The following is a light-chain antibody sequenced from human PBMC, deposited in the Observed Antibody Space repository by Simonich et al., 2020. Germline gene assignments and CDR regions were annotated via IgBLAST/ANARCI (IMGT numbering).Light chain of an antibody. CDR3: MQGTHWPWT. CDR1: QSLVHSDGNTY. Sequence: DVVMTQSPLSLPVTLGQPASISCRSSQSLVHSDGNTYLNWFQQRPGQSPRRRIYKVSTRDSGVPDRFSGSGSGTDFTLKISRVEAEDVGVYYCMQGTHWPWTFGQGTKVEIK. V-gene: IGKV2-30*02. J-gene: IGKJ1*01. CDR2: KVS.